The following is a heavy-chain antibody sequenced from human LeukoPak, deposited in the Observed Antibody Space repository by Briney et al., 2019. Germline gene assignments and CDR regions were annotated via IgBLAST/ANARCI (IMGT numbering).Heavy chain of an antibody. CDR2: ISSSGSTT. J-gene: IGHJ4*02. V-gene: IGHV3-48*03. D-gene: IGHD3-22*01. Sequence: PGGSLRLSCAASGFTFSSYEMNWVRQAPGKGLEWVSYISSSGSTTYYADSVKGRFTISRDNAKNSLYLQMNSLRAEDTAVYYCARETYYYDSSGYYYRYYFDYWGQGTLVTVSS. CDR1: GFTFSSYE. CDR3: ARETYYYDSSGYYYRYYFDY.